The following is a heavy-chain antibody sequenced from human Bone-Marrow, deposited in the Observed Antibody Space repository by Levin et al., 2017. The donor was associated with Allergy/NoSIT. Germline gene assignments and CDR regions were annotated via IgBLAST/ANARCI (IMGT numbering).Heavy chain of an antibody. J-gene: IGHJ4*02. Sequence: PGGSLRLSCAASGFTFSNAWMSWVRQAPGKGLEWVGRIKSKTDGGTTDYAAPVKGRFTISRDDSQNTLYLQMNSLKTEDTAVYYCTTDEYVDIVATINYWGQGTLVTVSS. V-gene: IGHV3-15*01. CDR1: GFTFSNAW. CDR2: IKSKTDGGTT. D-gene: IGHD5-12*01. CDR3: TTDEYVDIVATINY.